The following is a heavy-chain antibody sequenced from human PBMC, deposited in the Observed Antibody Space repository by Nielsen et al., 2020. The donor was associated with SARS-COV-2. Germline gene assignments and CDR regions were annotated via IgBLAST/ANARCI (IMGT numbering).Heavy chain of an antibody. Sequence: GESLKISCAASGFTFSNAWMSWVRQAPGKGLEWVGRIKSKTDGGTTDYAAPVKGRFTISRDDSKNTLYLQMNSLRAEDTAVYYCARDWRYYFDYWGQGTLVTVSS. CDR2: IKSKTDGGTT. V-gene: IGHV3-15*01. D-gene: IGHD1-1*01. J-gene: IGHJ4*02. CDR1: GFTFSNAW. CDR3: ARDWRYYFDY.